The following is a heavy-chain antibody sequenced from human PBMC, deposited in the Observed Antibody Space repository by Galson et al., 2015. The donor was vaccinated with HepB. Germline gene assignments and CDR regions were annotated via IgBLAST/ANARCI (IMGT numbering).Heavy chain of an antibody. J-gene: IGHJ4*02. CDR1: GFTFGDYA. CDR3: TRVGSRGAARRGTYYFDY. D-gene: IGHD6-6*01. V-gene: IGHV3-49*04. Sequence: SLRLSCAASGFTFGDYAMSWVRQAPGKGLEWVGFIRSKAYGGTTEYAASVKGRFTISRDDSKSIAYLQMNSLKTEDTAVYYCTRVGSRGAARRGTYYFDYWGQGTLVTVSS. CDR2: IRSKAYGGTT.